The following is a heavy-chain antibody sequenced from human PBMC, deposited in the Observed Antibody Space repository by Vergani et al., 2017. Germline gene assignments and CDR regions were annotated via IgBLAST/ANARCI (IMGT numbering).Heavy chain of an antibody. V-gene: IGHV3-30*18. Sequence: QVQLVESGGGVVQPGRSLRLSCAASGFTFSSYGMHWVRQAPGKGLEWVAVISYDGSNKYYADSVKGRFTISRDNSKNTLYLQMNSLRAEDTAVYYCAKEAKQLVYYYYMDVWGKGTTVTVSS. CDR3: AKEAKQLVYYYYMDV. D-gene: IGHD6-6*01. CDR1: GFTFSSYG. CDR2: ISYDGSNK. J-gene: IGHJ6*03.